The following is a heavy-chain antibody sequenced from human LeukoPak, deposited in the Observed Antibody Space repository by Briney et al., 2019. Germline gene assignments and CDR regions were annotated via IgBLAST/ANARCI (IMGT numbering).Heavy chain of an antibody. J-gene: IGHJ4*02. Sequence: ASVKVSCKASGYTFTSYDINWVRQATGQGLEWMGWMNPNSGNTGYAQKFQGRVTMTRNTSISTAYMELSSLRSEDTAVYYCARVPRVYYGSGSYYRTHFDYWGQGTLVTVSS. CDR2: MNPNSGNT. CDR3: ARVPRVYYGSGSYYRTHFDY. CDR1: GYTFTSYD. D-gene: IGHD3-10*01. V-gene: IGHV1-8*01.